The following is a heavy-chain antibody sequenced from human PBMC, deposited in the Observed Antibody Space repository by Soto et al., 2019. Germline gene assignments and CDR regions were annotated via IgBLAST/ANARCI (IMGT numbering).Heavy chain of an antibody. D-gene: IGHD2-15*01. CDR1: GGTFSSYA. CDR3: ARAQGGSSSLDIYYYYYYGMDV. V-gene: IGHV1-69*01. Sequence: QVQLVQSGAEVKKPGSSVKVSCKAPGGTFSSYAISWVRQAPGQGLEWMGGIIPIFGTAKYAQKFQGRVTITADESTSTGYMELSSLRSEDTAVYDCARAQGGSSSLDIYYYYYYGMDVWGQGTTVTVSS. CDR2: IIPIFGTA. J-gene: IGHJ6*02.